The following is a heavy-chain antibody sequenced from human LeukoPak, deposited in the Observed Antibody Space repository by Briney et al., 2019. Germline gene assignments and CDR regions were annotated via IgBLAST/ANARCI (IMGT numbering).Heavy chain of an antibody. J-gene: IGHJ4*02. CDR3: ARTNQWELYYFDY. Sequence: GGSLRLSCAASGFTFDDYGMSWVRQAPGKGLEWVSGVNWNGGSTGYVDSVKGRFTISRDNAKNSLYLQMNSLRAEDTALYYCARTNQWELYYFDYWGQGTLVTVSS. D-gene: IGHD1-26*01. V-gene: IGHV3-20*04. CDR2: VNWNGGST. CDR1: GFTFDDYG.